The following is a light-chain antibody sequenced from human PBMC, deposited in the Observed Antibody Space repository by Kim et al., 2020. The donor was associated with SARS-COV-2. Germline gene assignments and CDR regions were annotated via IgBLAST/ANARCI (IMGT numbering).Light chain of an antibody. CDR1: QSINTY. CDR2: AAS. J-gene: IGKJ1*01. V-gene: IGKV1-39*01. CDR3: QQTYSSLWA. Sequence: DIQMTQSPSSLSASVGDRVTITCRTSQSINTYLNWYQQKPGKAPKLLIFAASNLLSGVPSRFSGSGSGTDFTLTIGSLQPEDFATYYCQQTYSSLWAFGQGTKVDIK.